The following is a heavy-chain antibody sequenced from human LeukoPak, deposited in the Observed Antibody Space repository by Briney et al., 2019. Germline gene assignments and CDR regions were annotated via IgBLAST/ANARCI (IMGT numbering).Heavy chain of an antibody. CDR3: AKALTIFGVVITLSFDY. V-gene: IGHV3-23*01. Sequence: GGSLRLSCAASGFTFSSYAMSWVRQAPGKGLEWVSAISGSGGSTYYADSVKGRFTISRDNSKNTLYLQMNSLRAEDTAVYYCAKALTIFGVVITLSFDYWGQGTLVTVSS. J-gene: IGHJ4*02. CDR2: ISGSGGST. CDR1: GFTFSSYA. D-gene: IGHD3-3*01.